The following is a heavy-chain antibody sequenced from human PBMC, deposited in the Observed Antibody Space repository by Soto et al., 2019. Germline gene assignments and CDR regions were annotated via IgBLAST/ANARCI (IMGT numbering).Heavy chain of an antibody. CDR1: GFTFSDYY. CDR3: ARGWQKRSSWYFPFDY. Sequence: PGGSLRLSCAASGFTFSDYYMSWIRQAPGKGLEWVSYISSSGCTIYYADSVKGRFTISRDNSKNSLYLQMNSLRAEDTAVYYCARGWQKRSSWYFPFDYWGQGTLVTVSS. CDR2: ISSSGCTI. J-gene: IGHJ4*02. V-gene: IGHV3-11*04. D-gene: IGHD6-13*01.